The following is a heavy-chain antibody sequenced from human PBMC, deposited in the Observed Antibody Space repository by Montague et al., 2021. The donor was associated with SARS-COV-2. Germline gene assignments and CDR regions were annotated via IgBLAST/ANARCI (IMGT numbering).Heavy chain of an antibody. CDR3: ARISAWYSSGWSAFDY. CDR1: GFSLSTSGMC. CDR2: IDWDDDK. D-gene: IGHD6-19*01. Sequence: ALVKPTQTLTLTCTFSGFSLSTSGMCVSWIRQPPGKALEWLALIDWDDDKYYSTSLKTRLTISKDTSKNQVVLTMTNMDPADTATYYCARISAWYSSGWSAFDYWGQGTLVTVSS. V-gene: IGHV2-70*01. J-gene: IGHJ4*02.